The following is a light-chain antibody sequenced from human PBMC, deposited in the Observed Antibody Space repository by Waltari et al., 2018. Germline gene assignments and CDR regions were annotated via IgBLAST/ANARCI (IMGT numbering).Light chain of an antibody. V-gene: IGLV2-8*01. CDR1: SSDIGGYNY. J-gene: IGLJ2*01. Sequence: QSALTQPPSASGSPGQSVTISCTGTSSDIGGYNYVSWYQQHPGKAPNLMIYEVSKRPARVPDRCSGSKSGNTAALTVAWLQAEDEAGYYCSSYAGSNKKVVFGGGTKLTVL. CDR3: SSYAGSNKKVV. CDR2: EVS.